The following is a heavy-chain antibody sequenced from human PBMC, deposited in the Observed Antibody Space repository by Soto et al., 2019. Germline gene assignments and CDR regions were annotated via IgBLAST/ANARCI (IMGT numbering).Heavy chain of an antibody. V-gene: IGHV3-30*04. J-gene: IGHJ4*02. CDR3: AREVSLTVLDY. CDR1: GFTFSSYA. Sequence: GGSLRLSCAASGFTFSSYAMHWVRQAPGKGLEWVAVISYDGSNKYYADSVKGRFTISRDNSKNTLYLQMNSLRAEDTAVYYCAREVSLTVLDYWGQGTLVTVSS. CDR2: ISYDGSNK. D-gene: IGHD1-26*01.